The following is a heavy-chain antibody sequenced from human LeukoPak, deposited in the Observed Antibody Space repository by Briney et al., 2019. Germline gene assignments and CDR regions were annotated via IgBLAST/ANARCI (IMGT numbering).Heavy chain of an antibody. V-gene: IGHV3-7*03. Sequence: GGSLRLSCAASGFTLDDYWMSWVRQAPGKGLEWVANINEDVSDKYYVDSVKGRFTISKDNAKNSLYLQMSRLRAEDTAVYYCARVGVAGLDYWGQGILVTVSS. J-gene: IGHJ4*02. D-gene: IGHD3-3*01. CDR2: INEDVSDK. CDR1: GFTLDDYW. CDR3: ARVGVAGLDY.